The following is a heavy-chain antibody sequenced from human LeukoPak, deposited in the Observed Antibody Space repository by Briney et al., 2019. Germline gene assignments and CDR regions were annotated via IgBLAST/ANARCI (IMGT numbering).Heavy chain of an antibody. CDR3: ARRRGIITIDC. CDR2: IFYTGST. D-gene: IGHD3-10*01. J-gene: IGHJ4*02. V-gene: IGHV4-39*01. Sequence: SETLSLTCTVSGGSISSSNYYWGWIRQPPGKGLEWIGSIFYTGSTLYNKSLKSRVTISVDTSKNQFSLKLSSVTAADTAVYYCARRRGIITIDCWGQGTLVTVSS. CDR1: GGSISSSNYY.